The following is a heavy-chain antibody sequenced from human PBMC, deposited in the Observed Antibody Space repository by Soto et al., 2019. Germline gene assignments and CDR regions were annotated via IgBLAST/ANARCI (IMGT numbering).Heavy chain of an antibody. CDR1: GGSISSYY. CDR2: IYYSGST. J-gene: IGHJ4*02. D-gene: IGHD3-22*01. Sequence: QVQLQESGPGLVKPSETLSLTCTVSGGSISSYYWSWIRQPPGKGLEWIGYIYYSGSTNYNPSLTYRVTISVDPSKNQFSLKLSSVTAADTAVYYCASIGGLYDTRYWGQGTLVTVSS. CDR3: ASIGGLYDTRY. V-gene: IGHV4-59*01.